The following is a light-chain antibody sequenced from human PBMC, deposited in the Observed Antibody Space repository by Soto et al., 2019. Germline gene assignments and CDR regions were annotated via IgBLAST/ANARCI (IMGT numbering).Light chain of an antibody. CDR1: SSDIGSYNY. CDR2: EVR. CDR3: ISYRGSDPSYV. V-gene: IGLV2-14*01. Sequence: QSVLTQPASVSGSPGQSITISCTGTSSDIGSYNYVAWYQQFPGKTPKLIIYEVRNRPSGVSFRFSGSKSGNKASLTISGLQAEDEDDYYCISYRGSDPSYVFGTGTKVTVL. J-gene: IGLJ1*01.